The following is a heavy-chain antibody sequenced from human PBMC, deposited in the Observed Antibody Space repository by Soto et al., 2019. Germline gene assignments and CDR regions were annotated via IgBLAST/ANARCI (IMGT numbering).Heavy chain of an antibody. CDR3: ATYYGSGSAHFVN. CDR1: GDTFSRST. J-gene: IGHJ4*02. D-gene: IGHD3-10*01. CDR2: TIPILSMS. Sequence: QMVQSGAEVKKPASSVRVSCTASGDTFSRSTLSWVRQAPGQGLEWMGRTIPILSMSDYAQKFQGRVSITAVKSTSTVYMELRRLRSEDTAVYYCATYYGSGSAHFVNWGQGTLVTVSS. V-gene: IGHV1-69*02.